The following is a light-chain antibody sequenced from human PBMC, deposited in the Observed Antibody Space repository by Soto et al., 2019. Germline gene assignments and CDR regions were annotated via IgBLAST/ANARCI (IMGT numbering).Light chain of an antibody. V-gene: IGLV1-44*01. J-gene: IGLJ3*02. CDR2: SSN. CDR1: DSNIGSTA. Sequence: QSVLTQPPSVSATPGQGVILSCSGGDSNIGSTAVNCYQQLPGTAPRLLIYSSNQRPSGVPDRISGSKSGTSASLAISGLQSEDEADYYCAAWDDDLHVWLFGGGTKVTVL. CDR3: AAWDDDLHVWL.